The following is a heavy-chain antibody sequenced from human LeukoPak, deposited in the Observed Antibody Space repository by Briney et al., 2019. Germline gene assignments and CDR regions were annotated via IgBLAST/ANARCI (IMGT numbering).Heavy chain of an antibody. CDR3: ASRGIDQDY. V-gene: IGHV1-69*02. CDR2: IIPILGIA. J-gene: IGHJ4*02. CDR1: GYTFTSYY. D-gene: IGHD6-13*01. Sequence: ASVKVSCKASGYTFTSYYMLWVRQAPGQGLEWMGRIIPILGIANYAQKFQGRVTITADKSTSTAYMELSSLRSEDTAVYYCASRGIDQDYWGQGTLVTVSS.